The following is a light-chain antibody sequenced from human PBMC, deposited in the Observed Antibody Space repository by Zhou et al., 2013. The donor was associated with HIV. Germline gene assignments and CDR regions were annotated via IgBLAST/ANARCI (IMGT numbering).Light chain of an antibody. J-gene: IGKJ4*01. CDR2: DAS. CDR3: QQYVDRVT. V-gene: IGKV1-33*01. CDR1: GY. Sequence: QVTQSPSSLSARVGDTVTITCQANGYLNWYQQKPGKAPKLLISDASNLETGVPSKFSGSGSVTSFTFTISSLQPEDVATYYCQQYVDRVTFGGGTKVQI.